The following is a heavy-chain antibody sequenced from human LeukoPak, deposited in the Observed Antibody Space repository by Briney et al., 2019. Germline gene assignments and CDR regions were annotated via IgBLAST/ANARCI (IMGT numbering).Heavy chain of an antibody. V-gene: IGHV1-2*02. CDR1: GYTFTGYY. D-gene: IGHD2-15*01. Sequence: ASVKVSCKASGYTFTGYYMHWVRQAPGQGLEWMGWINPNSGGTNYAQKFQGRVTMTRDTSVSTAYMELSRLRSDDTAVYYCASEYCSGGSCYYYYWGQGTLVTVSS. CDR2: INPNSGGT. J-gene: IGHJ4*02. CDR3: ASEYCSGGSCYYYY.